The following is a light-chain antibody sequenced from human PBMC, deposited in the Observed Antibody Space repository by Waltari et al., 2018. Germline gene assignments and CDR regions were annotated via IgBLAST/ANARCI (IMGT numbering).Light chain of an antibody. CDR1: SSDVGNYDL. J-gene: IGLJ1*01. Sequence: QSALTQPASVSGSPGQSITISCTGTSSDVGNYDLVSWYQHLPGNPPKLLIYEGIKRPSGISNRFSASKSGNTASLTISGLQAEDEGDYFCCSYAGSRTYYVFGTGTTVSV. CDR3: CSYAGSRTYYV. CDR2: EGI. V-gene: IGLV2-23*01.